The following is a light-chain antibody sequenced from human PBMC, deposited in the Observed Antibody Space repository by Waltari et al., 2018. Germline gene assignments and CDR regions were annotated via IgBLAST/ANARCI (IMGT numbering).Light chain of an antibody. CDR3: QQGSMWPLT. CDR1: ESIASH. Sequence: EIVLTQSPATLSLSPGQRATLSCRASESIASHLAWFRQKPGQPPRLLIYEASTRATGIPARFSGSGFGTDFTLTISSLEPEDFAVYFCQQGSMWPLTFGGGTKVEIK. V-gene: IGKV3-11*01. CDR2: EAS. J-gene: IGKJ4*01.